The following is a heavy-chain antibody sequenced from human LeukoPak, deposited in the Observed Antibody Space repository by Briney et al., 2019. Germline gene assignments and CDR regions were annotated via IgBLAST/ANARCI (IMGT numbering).Heavy chain of an antibody. Sequence: GGSLRLSCAASGFTFSSYAMSWVRPAPGNGLEWVGRIKSKIEGGTTEYAAPVKGRFTISRDDSKNTLYLQMNSLKTEDTAVYYCSSNMVEWGQGTLVTVSS. CDR1: GFTFSSYA. D-gene: IGHD4/OR15-4a*01. CDR3: SSNMVE. J-gene: IGHJ4*02. V-gene: IGHV3-15*01. CDR2: IKSKIEGGTT.